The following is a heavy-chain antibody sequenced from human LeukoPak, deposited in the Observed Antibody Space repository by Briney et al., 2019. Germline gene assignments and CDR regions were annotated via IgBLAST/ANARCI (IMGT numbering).Heavy chain of an antibody. CDR2: ISGSGGST. Sequence: GGSLRLSCAASGFIFSSYAMSWVRQAPGKGLEWVSTISGSGGSTYYADSVKGRFTISRDNSKNTLYLQMNSLRAEDTAVYYCAKKPTSDFWSGYPFDYWGQGTLVTVSS. D-gene: IGHD3-3*01. CDR1: GFIFSSYA. V-gene: IGHV3-23*01. CDR3: AKKPTSDFWSGYPFDY. J-gene: IGHJ4*02.